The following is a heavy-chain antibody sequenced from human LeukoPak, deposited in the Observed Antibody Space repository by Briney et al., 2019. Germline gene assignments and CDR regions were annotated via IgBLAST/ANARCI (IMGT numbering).Heavy chain of an antibody. J-gene: IGHJ4*02. D-gene: IGHD5-12*01. Sequence: SETLSLTCTVSGGSISSYYWSWIRQPPGKGLEWIGYIYYSGSTNYNPSLKSRVTISVDTSKNQFSLKLSSVTAADTAVYYCARRATIPFFDYRGQGTLVTVSS. CDR3: ARRATIPFFDY. V-gene: IGHV4-59*01. CDR1: GGSISSYY. CDR2: IYYSGST.